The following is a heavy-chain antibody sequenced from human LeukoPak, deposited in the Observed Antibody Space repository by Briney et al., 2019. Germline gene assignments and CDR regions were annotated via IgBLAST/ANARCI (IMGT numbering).Heavy chain of an antibody. V-gene: IGHV3-21*01. CDR1: GFTFSTYS. CDR3: ARWARFHGV. D-gene: IGHD3-10*01. J-gene: IGHJ4*02. Sequence: GGSLRLSWAASGFTFSTYSMNWVRQAPGQGLEWVSSISSSSTYIYYADSVKRRFTISRDNSKNSLYLQMNNLRAEDTAVYYCARWARFHGVWGQGTLVTVSS. CDR2: ISSSSTYI.